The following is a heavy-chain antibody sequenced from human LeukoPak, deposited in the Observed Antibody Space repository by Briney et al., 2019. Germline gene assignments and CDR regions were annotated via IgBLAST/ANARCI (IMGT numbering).Heavy chain of an antibody. CDR1: GFTFSSYT. Sequence: GGSLRLSCAASGFTFSSYTMNWVRQAPGKGLEWVSYISSSSGYIYYADSVKGRFTISRDNAKNSLCLQMNSLRAEDTAVYYCARSRYTGYDSGLYFDYWGQGTLVTVSS. CDR3: ARSRYTGYDSGLYFDY. D-gene: IGHD5-12*01. J-gene: IGHJ4*02. CDR2: ISSSSGYI. V-gene: IGHV3-21*01.